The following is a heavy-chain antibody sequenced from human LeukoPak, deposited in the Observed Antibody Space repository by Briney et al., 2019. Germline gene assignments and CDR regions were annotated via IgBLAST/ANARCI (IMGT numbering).Heavy chain of an antibody. Sequence: PSETLSLTCVVYGGSFSGYYWSWIRQPPGKGLEWIGEINHSGSTNYNPSLKSRVTISVDTSKNQFSLKLNSVTAADTAVYYCARVPQATLSIDYWGQGTLVTVSS. CDR3: ARVPQATLSIDY. CDR1: GGSFSGYY. D-gene: IGHD2/OR15-2a*01. V-gene: IGHV4-34*01. J-gene: IGHJ4*02. CDR2: INHSGST.